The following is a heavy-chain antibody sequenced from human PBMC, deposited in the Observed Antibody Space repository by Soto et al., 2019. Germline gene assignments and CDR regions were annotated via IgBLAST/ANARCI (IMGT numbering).Heavy chain of an antibody. V-gene: IGHV3-33*01. CDR1: GVNLITYG. Sequence: WGSLRLSCVVSGVNLITYGMHWGRQAPGKGLEWVAVIWYDGSKKYYAESVKGRFTISRDNSKNMLYLQMNSLRVDDTAVYYCARDYYSSGSKYKPLDYWGQGTLVTVSS. D-gene: IGHD3-10*01. CDR2: IWYDGSKK. J-gene: IGHJ4*02. CDR3: ARDYYSSGSKYKPLDY.